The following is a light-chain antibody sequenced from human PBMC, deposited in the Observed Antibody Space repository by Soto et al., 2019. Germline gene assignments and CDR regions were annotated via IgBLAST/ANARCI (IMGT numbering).Light chain of an antibody. Sequence: SYELTQPPSLSVSPGQTASITCSGDKLGDKYACWFQQKPGQSPVLVIYQDTKRPSGIPERFSGSNSGNTATLTIRGTQAMDEADYYCQAWDSGTGVFGGGTKLTVL. CDR3: QAWDSGTGV. CDR1: KLGDKY. V-gene: IGLV3-1*01. CDR2: QDT. J-gene: IGLJ2*01.